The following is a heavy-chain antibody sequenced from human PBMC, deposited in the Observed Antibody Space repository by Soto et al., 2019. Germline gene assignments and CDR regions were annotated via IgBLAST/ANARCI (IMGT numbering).Heavy chain of an antibody. CDR3: VRPNFGALTHFDF. J-gene: IGHJ4*02. V-gene: IGHV5-51*01. CDR1: GYTFTNYW. D-gene: IGHD3-16*01. Sequence: GESLKISCKALGYTFTNYWIGWVRQTPGKGLEWMGIIFPGDSDTRYNPSFEGQVTVSADESISTAYLQWNTLKAPDTAMYYCVRPNFGALTHFDFWGQGTQVTVSS. CDR2: IFPGDSDT.